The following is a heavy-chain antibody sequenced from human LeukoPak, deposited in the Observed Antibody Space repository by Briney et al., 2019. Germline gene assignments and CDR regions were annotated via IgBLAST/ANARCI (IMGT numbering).Heavy chain of an antibody. CDR3: AREIVYSSSWTGKFDY. Sequence: SETLSLTCTVSGYSISSGYYWGWIRQPPGKGLEWIGEINHSGSTNYNPSLKSRVTISVDASKNQFSLKLSSVTAADTAVYYCAREIVYSSSWTGKFDYWGQGTLVTVSS. V-gene: IGHV4-38-2*02. D-gene: IGHD6-13*01. CDR1: GYSISSGYY. CDR2: INHSGST. J-gene: IGHJ4*02.